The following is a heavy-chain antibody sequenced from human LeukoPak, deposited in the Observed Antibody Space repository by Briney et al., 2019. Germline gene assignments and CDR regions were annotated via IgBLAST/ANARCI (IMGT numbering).Heavy chain of an antibody. CDR3: AKAINTQRTTVTTLFGY. V-gene: IGHV3-23*01. CDR2: ISGSGGST. CDR1: GFTFSSYA. J-gene: IGHJ4*02. D-gene: IGHD4-17*01. Sequence: GGSLRLSCAASGFTFSSYAMSWVRQAPGKGLEWVSAISGSGGSTYYADSVKGRFTISRDNSKNTLYLQMNSLRAEDTAVYYCAKAINTQRTTVTTLFGYWGQGTLVTVSS.